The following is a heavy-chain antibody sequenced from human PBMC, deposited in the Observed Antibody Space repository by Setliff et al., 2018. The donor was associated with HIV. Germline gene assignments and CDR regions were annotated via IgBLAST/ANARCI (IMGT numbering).Heavy chain of an antibody. V-gene: IGHV3-66*02. CDR1: GFTVSSYY. CDR2: IYSDGST. D-gene: IGHD2-15*01. CDR3: AKDGISGGAYPPYYFDN. J-gene: IGHJ4*01. Sequence: PGGSLRLSCAASGFTVSSYYMAWVRQAPGKGLEWVSTIYSDGSTYHADSMKGRFTLSRDNSKNTLYLQMNSLRAEDTAVYYCAKDGISGGAYPPYYFDNWGHGTLVTVSS.